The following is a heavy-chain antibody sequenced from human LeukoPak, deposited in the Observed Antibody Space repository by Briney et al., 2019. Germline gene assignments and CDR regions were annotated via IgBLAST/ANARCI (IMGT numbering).Heavy chain of an antibody. V-gene: IGHV4-31*03. J-gene: IGHJ4*02. CDR3: ARHMRMTGYRY. CDR2: IYYSGSS. CDR1: GGSFSSGGYY. D-gene: IGHD3-9*01. Sequence: PSETLSLTCSVSGGSFSSGGYYWNWIRQHPGKGLEWIGYIYYSGSSYYNPSLDSRVTISIDTSKNQFSLKLTSVTAADTAVYYCARHMRMTGYRYWGQGTLVTVSS.